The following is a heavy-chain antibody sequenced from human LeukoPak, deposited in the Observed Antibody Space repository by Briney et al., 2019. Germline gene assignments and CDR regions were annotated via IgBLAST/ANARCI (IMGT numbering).Heavy chain of an antibody. CDR1: GFTFSRYW. J-gene: IGHJ4*02. V-gene: IGHV3-7*05. CDR3: ARGEAFCDY. D-gene: IGHD3-3*02. CDR2: IKEDGNKQ. Sequence: GGSLRLSCAASGFTFSRYWMTWVRQAPGKGLEWVANIKEDGNKQYYVDSVKGRFTISRDNAENSLYLEMNSLRPEDTAVYFCARGEAFCDYWGQGTLVTVSS.